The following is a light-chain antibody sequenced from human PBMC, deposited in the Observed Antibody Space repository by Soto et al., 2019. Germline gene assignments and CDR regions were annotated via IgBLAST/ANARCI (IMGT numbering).Light chain of an antibody. CDR1: SSDVGSHNL. J-gene: IGLJ7*01. CDR3: YSYGGSRAV. CDR2: EVS. V-gene: IGLV2-23*02. Sequence: QSALTQPASVSGSPGQSITISCTGTSSDVGSHNLVSWYPQHPGQSPKLMIYEVSKRPLGVSARFSASKSGNTASLKISGLQAEDESEYYCYSYGGSRAVFGGGTQLTVL.